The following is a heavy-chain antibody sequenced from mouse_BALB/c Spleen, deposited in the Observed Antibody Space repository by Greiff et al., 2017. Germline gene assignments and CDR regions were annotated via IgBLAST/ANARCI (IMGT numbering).Heavy chain of an antibody. Sequence: EVKVEESGPGLVKPSQSLSLTCTVTGYSITSDYAWNWIREFPGNKLEWMGYISYSGSTSYNPSLKSRISITRDTSKNQFFLQLNSVTTEDTATYYCARHYGFPWFAYWGQGTLVTVSA. CDR2: ISYSGST. CDR3: ARHYGFPWFAY. V-gene: IGHV3-2*02. D-gene: IGHD1-2*01. CDR1: GYSITSDYA. J-gene: IGHJ3*01.